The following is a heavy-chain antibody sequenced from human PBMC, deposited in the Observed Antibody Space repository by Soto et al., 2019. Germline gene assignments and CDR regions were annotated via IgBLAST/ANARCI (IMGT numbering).Heavy chain of an antibody. CDR2: IYDSGTT. CDR1: GGSISSGGYY. J-gene: IGHJ6*02. Sequence: QVQLQESGPGLVKPSQTLSLTCTVSGGSISSGGYYWSWIRQHPGKGLEWIGNIYDSGTTYYRPSFQSRVTISLDTSKNQFSLTLSSVTVADTGVYYCARDPLLGQGHFYGTDVWGQGTTVTVSS. V-gene: IGHV4-31*03. CDR3: ARDPLLGQGHFYGTDV. D-gene: IGHD7-27*01.